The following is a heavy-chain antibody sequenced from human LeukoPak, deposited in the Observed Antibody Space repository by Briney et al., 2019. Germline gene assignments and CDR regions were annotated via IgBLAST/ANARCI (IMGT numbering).Heavy chain of an antibody. V-gene: IGHV3-48*02. Sequence: GGSLRLSCAASGFTFSSYSMNWVRQAPGKGLEWVSYISSSSSTIYYADSVKGRFTISGDNAKNSLYLQMNSLRDEDTAVYYCARRCSSTSCSELTHAFDIWGQGTMVTVSS. CDR2: ISSSSSTI. CDR1: GFTFSSYS. D-gene: IGHD2-2*01. CDR3: ARRCSSTSCSELTHAFDI. J-gene: IGHJ3*02.